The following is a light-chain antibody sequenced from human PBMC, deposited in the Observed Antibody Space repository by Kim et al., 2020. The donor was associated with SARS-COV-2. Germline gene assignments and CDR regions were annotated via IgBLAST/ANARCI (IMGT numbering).Light chain of an antibody. V-gene: IGLV4-69*01. Sequence: QPVLTQSPSASASLGASVKPTCTLSSGHSSYAVTWHQQQPEKGPRYLLKLNSDGSHSKGDWIPDRFSGSSSGAERYLSISSLQSEDEADYYCQTWDTSIVVFGGGTQLTVL. CDR1: SGHSSYA. J-gene: IGLJ2*01. CDR2: LNSDGSH. CDR3: QTWDTSIVV.